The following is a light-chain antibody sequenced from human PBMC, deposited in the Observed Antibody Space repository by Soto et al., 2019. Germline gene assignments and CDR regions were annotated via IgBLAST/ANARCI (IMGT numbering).Light chain of an antibody. CDR1: SSNIGSNT. CDR2: SNN. J-gene: IGLJ2*01. V-gene: IGLV1-44*01. Sequence: QPVLTQPPSASGTPGQRVTISCSGSSSNIGSNTVNWYQQLPGTAPKLLIYSNNQRPSGVPDRFSGSKSGTSASLAISGLQSEDEADYFCATWDDSLNAFVVFGGGTKLTV. CDR3: ATWDDSLNAFVV.